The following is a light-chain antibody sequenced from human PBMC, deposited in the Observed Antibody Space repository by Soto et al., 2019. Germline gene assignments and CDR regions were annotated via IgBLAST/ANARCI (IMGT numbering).Light chain of an antibody. CDR2: ATS. CDR3: QQSYSTPYT. J-gene: IGKJ5*01. V-gene: IGKV1-39*01. CDR1: EGIKND. Sequence: IQMTQSPSSLSASVVDRVPITCRPSEGIKNDLGWYQQKPGKAPKLLIYATSSLQSGVPLRFSGSGSGTDFTLTISSLQPEDSATYYCQQSYSTPYTFGQGTRLEIK.